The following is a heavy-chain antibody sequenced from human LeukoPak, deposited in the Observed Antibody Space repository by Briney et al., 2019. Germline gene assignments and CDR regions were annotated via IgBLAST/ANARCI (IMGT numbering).Heavy chain of an antibody. D-gene: IGHD1-26*01. CDR3: ARDLGGSYYDDAFDI. Sequence: ASVKVSCKAPGYTFISYGISWVRQAPGQGLEWMGWINPNSGGTNYAQKFQGRVTMTRDTSISTAYMELSRLRSDDTAVYYCARDLGGSYYDDAFDIWGQGTMVTVSS. CDR1: GYTFISYG. J-gene: IGHJ3*02. CDR2: INPNSGGT. V-gene: IGHV1-2*02.